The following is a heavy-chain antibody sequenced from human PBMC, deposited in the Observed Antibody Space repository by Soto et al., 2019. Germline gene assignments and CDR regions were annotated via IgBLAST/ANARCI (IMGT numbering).Heavy chain of an antibody. CDR3: ARSEVRGVVNYYYGMDV. Sequence: SETLSLTCTVSGGSVSSGSYYWSWIRQPPGKGLEWIGYIYYSGSTNYNPSLKSRVTISVDTSKNQFSLKLSSVTAADTAVYYCARSEVRGVVNYYYGMDVWGQGTTVTVSS. CDR1: GGSVSSGSYY. D-gene: IGHD3-10*01. J-gene: IGHJ6*02. V-gene: IGHV4-61*01. CDR2: IYYSGST.